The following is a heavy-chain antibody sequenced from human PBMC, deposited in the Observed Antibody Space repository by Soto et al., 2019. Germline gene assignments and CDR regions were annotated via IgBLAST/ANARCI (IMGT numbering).Heavy chain of an antibody. V-gene: IGHV3-23*01. CDR1: GFTFSSYA. CDR2: VSGGGFST. J-gene: IGHJ4*02. D-gene: IGHD3-10*01. Sequence: EVHLLESGGGLVQPGGSLRLSCAASGFTFSSYAMYWVRQAPGKGLEWVSAVSGGGFSTYYADSVKGRFTISRDNSKSTLYLQMNSLRAEDTAVFYCAKGQVRGLVITWGLGPLVTVPS. CDR3: AKGQVRGLVIT.